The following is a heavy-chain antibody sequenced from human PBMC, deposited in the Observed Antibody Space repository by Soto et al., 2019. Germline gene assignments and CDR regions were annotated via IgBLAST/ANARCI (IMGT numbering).Heavy chain of an antibody. V-gene: IGHV3-33*01. Sequence: QVQLVESGGGVVQPGRSLRLSCTASGFTLRDYGMQWVRQAPGKGLAWVAVIWHDGGAKYYAESVTGRITISRDKSKNTVHLQIASLGAEDTARSYGATDPGRDRPIDYWCQGTLFTFSS. D-gene: IGHD3-22*01. J-gene: IGHJ4*02. CDR2: IWHDGGAK. CDR3: ATDPGRDRPIDY. CDR1: GFTLRDYG.